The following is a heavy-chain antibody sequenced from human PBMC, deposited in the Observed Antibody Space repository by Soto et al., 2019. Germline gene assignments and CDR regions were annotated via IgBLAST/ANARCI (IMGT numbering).Heavy chain of an antibody. CDR1: GGSVTSDEDY. CDR3: ATESGSTYGYFDN. V-gene: IGHV4-30-4*01. CDR2: ISNSGST. J-gene: IGHJ4*02. D-gene: IGHD4-17*01. Sequence: SETLSLTCTVSGGSVTSDEDYWSWIRQSPGKGLEWIGYISNSGSTGYNPFLKTRLSMSLDRSKNQFTLRLTSVTAADTAVYFCATESGSTYGYFDNWGQGTQVTVSS.